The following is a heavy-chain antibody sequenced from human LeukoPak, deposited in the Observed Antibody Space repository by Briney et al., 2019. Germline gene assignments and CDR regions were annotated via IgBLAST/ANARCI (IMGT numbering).Heavy chain of an antibody. CDR1: GDSVSSNSAA. Sequence: SQTLSLTCAISGDSVSSNSAAWNWIRQSPSRGLEWLGRTYYRSKWYNDYAVYVKSRITINPDTSKNQFSLQLNSVTPEDTAVYYCARDRGMFEDSSGWYYYYGMDVWGQGTTVTVSS. CDR3: ARDRGMFEDSSGWYYYYGMDV. J-gene: IGHJ6*02. CDR2: TYYRSKWYN. D-gene: IGHD6-19*01. V-gene: IGHV6-1*01.